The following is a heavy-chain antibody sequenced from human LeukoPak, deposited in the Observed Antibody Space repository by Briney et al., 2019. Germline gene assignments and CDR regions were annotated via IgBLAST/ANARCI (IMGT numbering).Heavy chain of an antibody. J-gene: IGHJ4*02. CDR3: ARGYSAGSPGY. V-gene: IGHV3-74*01. CDR1: GFIFSSYW. CDR2: TDEYGSIT. D-gene: IGHD2-15*01. Sequence: GGSLRLSCAASGFIFSSYWMHWVRQAPGTGLVWVSRTDEYGSITDYADSAKGRFTISRDNAKNSLYLQMNSLRAEDTAVYYCARGYSAGSPGYWGQGALVTVSS.